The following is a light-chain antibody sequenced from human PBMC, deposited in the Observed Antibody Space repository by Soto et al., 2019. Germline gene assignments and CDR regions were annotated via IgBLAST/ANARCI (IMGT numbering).Light chain of an antibody. CDR3: QTWGTGIQV. CDR1: SGHISYA. J-gene: IGLJ2*01. Sequence: QSVLTQSPSASASLGASVKLTCTLSSGHISYAIAWHQQRPEKGPRYLMKLNSDGSHSKGDRIPDRFSGSSSGAERYLTISSLQSEDEADYYCQTWGTGIQVFGGGTKLTV. CDR2: LNSDGSH. V-gene: IGLV4-69*01.